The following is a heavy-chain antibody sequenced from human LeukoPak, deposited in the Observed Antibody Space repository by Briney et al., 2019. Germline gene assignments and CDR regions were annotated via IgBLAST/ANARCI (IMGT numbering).Heavy chain of an antibody. J-gene: IGHJ5*02. CDR2: IYTSGST. CDR1: GGSISSYY. Sequence: PSETLSLTCTVSGGSISSYYWSWIRQPAGKGLECIGHIYTSGSTNYNPSLKSRVTMSVDTTKNQFSLKLSSVSAADTAVYYCARGVYYEFWSGYFNNWFDPWGQGTLVTVSS. CDR3: ARGVYYEFWSGYFNNWFDP. D-gene: IGHD3-3*01. V-gene: IGHV4-4*07.